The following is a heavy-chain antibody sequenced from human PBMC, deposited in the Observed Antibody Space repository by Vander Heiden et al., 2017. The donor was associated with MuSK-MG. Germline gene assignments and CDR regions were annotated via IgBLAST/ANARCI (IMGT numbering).Heavy chain of an antibody. D-gene: IGHD3-16*02. Sequence: QVQLVQSGAEVKKPGASVKVSCKVSGYTLTELSMTWVQQAPGKGLEWMGGFDPEDGETIYAQKFQGRVTMTEDTSTDTAYMELSSLRSEDTAVYYCATDLITFGGVIAPLAYWGQGTLVTVSS. V-gene: IGHV1-24*01. CDR2: FDPEDGET. CDR1: GYTLTELS. J-gene: IGHJ4*02. CDR3: ATDLITFGGVIAPLAY.